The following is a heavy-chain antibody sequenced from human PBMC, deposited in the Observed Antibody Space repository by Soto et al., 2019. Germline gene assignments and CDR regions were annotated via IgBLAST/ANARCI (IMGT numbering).Heavy chain of an antibody. CDR3: ATGPSSGWYFPLDY. V-gene: IGHV1-24*01. J-gene: IGHJ4*02. CDR1: GYTLTELS. Sequence: ASVKVSCKVSGYTLTELSMHWVRQAPGKGLEWMGGFDPEDGETIYAQKFQGRVTMTEDTSTDTAYMELSSLRSEDTAVYYCATGPSSGWYFPLDYWGQGTLVTVSS. D-gene: IGHD6-19*01. CDR2: FDPEDGET.